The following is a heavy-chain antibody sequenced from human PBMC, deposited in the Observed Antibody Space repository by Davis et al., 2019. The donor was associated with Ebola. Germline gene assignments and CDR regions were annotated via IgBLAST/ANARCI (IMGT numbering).Heavy chain of an antibody. V-gene: IGHV4-39*07. Sequence: MPGGSLRLSCTVSGGSTSSSSYYWCWIRQPPGKGLEWIGGIYYIGSTYYNPSLKSRVTIAVDKYKNQFSLKLSSVTAADTAVYYCAGGNGWDDPYAFDIWGERTMVTDSS. CDR3: AGGNGWDDPYAFDI. CDR2: IYYIGST. J-gene: IGHJ3*02. D-gene: IGHD1-26*01. CDR1: GGSTSSSSYY.